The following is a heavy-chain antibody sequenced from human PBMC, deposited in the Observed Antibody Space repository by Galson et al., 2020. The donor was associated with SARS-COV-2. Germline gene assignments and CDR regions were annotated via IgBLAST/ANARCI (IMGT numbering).Heavy chain of an antibody. Sequence: GGSLRLSCAASGFTFSSYAMHWVRQAPGKGLEYVLAISSNGGSTYYANSVKGRFTISRDNSKNTLYLQMGSLRAEDMAVYYCARAKPDMDVWGKGTTVTVSS. V-gene: IGHV3-64*01. CDR2: ISSNGGST. CDR1: GFTFSSYA. J-gene: IGHJ6*03. CDR3: ARAKPDMDV.